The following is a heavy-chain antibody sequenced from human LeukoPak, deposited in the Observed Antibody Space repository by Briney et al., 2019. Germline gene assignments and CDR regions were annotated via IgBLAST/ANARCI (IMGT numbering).Heavy chain of an antibody. Sequence: ASMKDSCKASGYTFTAYYIHWVRQAPGQGLEWMGWINPASGGTSYAQKFQGRVTMTSDTSISTAYMELSRLRSDDTAVYFCARAGGGYSSGWGAFDIWGQGTMVTVSS. CDR2: INPASGGT. D-gene: IGHD5-18*01. CDR3: ARAGGGYSSGWGAFDI. CDR1: GYTFTAYY. V-gene: IGHV1-2*02. J-gene: IGHJ3*02.